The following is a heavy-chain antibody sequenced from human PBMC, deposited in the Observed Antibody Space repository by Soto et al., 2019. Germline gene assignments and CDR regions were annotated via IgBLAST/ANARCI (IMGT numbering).Heavy chain of an antibody. D-gene: IGHD4-17*01. CDR1: GYSYTSYC. CDR3: TRGGGDDSGGNHH. V-gene: IGHV5-51*01. CDR2: IYPGDSDT. Sequence: PGESLKISCKGSGYSYTSYCIVWVRQTPGKGLEWMGIIYPGDSDTRYSPSFQGQVTISVDKSISTAYLQWSGLKASDTAIYYCTRGGGDDSGGNHHWGQGTPVTVSS. J-gene: IGHJ5*02.